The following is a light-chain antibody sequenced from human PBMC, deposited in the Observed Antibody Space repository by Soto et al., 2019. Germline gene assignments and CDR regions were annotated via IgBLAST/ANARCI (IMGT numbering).Light chain of an antibody. CDR3: QQRSNWPPIT. J-gene: IGKJ3*01. Sequence: DIQMTQSPSSLSASVGDRVTITCRASQNIDTYLNWYLQKPGQAPKLLIYSAYSLQSGVSPRFSGDGSGTDFTLTISSLQPEDFAIYYCQQRSNWPPITFGPGTKVDIK. V-gene: IGKV1-39*01. CDR2: SAY. CDR1: QNIDTY.